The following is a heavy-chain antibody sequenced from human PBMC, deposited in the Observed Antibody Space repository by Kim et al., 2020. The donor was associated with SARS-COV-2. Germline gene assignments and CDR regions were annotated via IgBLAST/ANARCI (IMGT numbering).Heavy chain of an antibody. V-gene: IGHV4-34*01. J-gene: IGHJ4*02. CDR3: ARTYRATIGY. Sequence: GSPNYNPSLKSRVTISVDTSKNQFSLKLNSVTAADTAVYYCARTYRATIGYWGQGTLVTVSS. D-gene: IGHD1-26*01. CDR2: GSP.